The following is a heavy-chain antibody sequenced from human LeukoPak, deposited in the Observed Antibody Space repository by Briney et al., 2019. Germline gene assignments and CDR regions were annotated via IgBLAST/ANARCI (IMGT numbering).Heavy chain of an antibody. J-gene: IGHJ4*02. CDR1: GVTFYGYA. V-gene: IGHV3-9*01. D-gene: IGHD4-17*01. CDR2: ISWNSGSI. CDR3: ANGDYGDSGFDY. Sequence: PGGSLTLSCAASGVTFYGYARHWVRQPPGKGLEWVAGISWNSGSIDYADSVKGRFTISRDNAKTSLYLQMNSLGAAATALYYCANGDYGDSGFDYWGQGTLVTVSS.